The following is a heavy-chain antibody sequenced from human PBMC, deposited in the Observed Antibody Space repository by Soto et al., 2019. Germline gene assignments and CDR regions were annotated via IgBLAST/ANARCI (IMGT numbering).Heavy chain of an antibody. J-gene: IGHJ6*02. D-gene: IGHD2-15*01. CDR2: ISSSGYI. Sequence: GGSLRLSCAASGFNFNSYTINWVRQAPGKRLEWLSSISSSGYIFSTDSVRGRFTISRDNAKNSVYLQINSLRAKDTAVYFCARDCGGGSCYPGMDVWGQGTTVTVSS. V-gene: IGHV3-21*01. CDR3: ARDCGGGSCYPGMDV. CDR1: GFNFNSYT.